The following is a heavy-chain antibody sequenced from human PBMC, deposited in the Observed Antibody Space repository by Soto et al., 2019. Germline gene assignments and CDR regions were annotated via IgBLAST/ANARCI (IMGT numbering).Heavy chain of an antibody. J-gene: IGHJ4*02. CDR2: IIPILGIA. Sequence: GASVKVSCKASGGTFSSYTISWVRQAPGQGLEWMGRIIPILGIANYAQKFQGRVTITADKSTSTAYMELSSLRSEDTAVFYCASADAISGYAQYSFDFWGQGTLVTVSS. CDR1: GGTFSSYT. CDR3: ASADAISGYAQYSFDF. D-gene: IGHD5-12*01. V-gene: IGHV1-69*02.